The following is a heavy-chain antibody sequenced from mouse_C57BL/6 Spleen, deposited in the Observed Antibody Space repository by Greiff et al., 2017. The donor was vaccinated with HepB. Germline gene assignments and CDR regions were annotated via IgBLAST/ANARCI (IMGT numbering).Heavy chain of an antibody. D-gene: IGHD2-4*01. Sequence: VNVVESGPGLVQPSQSLSITCTVSGFSLTSYGVHWVRQSPGKGLEWLGVIWRGGSTDYNAAFMSRLSITKDNSKSQVFFKMNSLQADDTAIYYCAKNGDYGIYYAMDYWGQGTSVTVSS. CDR1: GFSLTSYG. CDR3: AKNGDYGIYYAMDY. V-gene: IGHV2-5*01. CDR2: IWRGGST. J-gene: IGHJ4*01.